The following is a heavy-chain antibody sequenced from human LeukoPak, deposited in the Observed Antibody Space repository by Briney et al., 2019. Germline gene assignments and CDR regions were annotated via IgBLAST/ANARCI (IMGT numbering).Heavy chain of an antibody. J-gene: IGHJ4*02. D-gene: IGHD4-17*01. Sequence: PGRSLRLSCGASGFTFSTYGMHWVRQAPGKGLEWVVVIWYDGSNQYYADSVKGRFTISRDNSKNTLYLQMNSLRAEDTAVYYCASIPPGAKYFDYWGQGTLVTVSS. CDR1: GFTFSTYG. CDR2: IWYDGSNQ. CDR3: ASIPPGAKYFDY. V-gene: IGHV3-33*01.